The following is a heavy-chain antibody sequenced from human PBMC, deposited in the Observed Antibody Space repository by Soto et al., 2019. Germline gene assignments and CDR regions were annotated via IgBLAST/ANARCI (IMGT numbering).Heavy chain of an antibody. D-gene: IGHD2-2*03. CDR2: IYNSGST. CDR1: GDSITSYY. CDR3: ARDLGIGSGPFDA. V-gene: IGHV4-4*08. Sequence: QVQLQESGPGLVKPSETLSLTCTVSGDSITSYYWSWIRQPPGKALEWIGYIYNSGSTDNNPSLNSRVTISLDPAKQQFSLKLKSVTAADTAVYYCARDLGIGSGPFDAWGQGTMVTVSA. J-gene: IGHJ3*01.